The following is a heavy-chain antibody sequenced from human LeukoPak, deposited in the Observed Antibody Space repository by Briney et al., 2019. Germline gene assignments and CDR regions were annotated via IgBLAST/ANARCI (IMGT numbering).Heavy chain of an antibody. CDR1: GGTFSSYA. Sequence: SVKVSCKASGGTFSSYAISWVRHAPGQGLEWMGGIIPIFGTANYAQKFQGRVTITADESTSTAYMELSSLRSEDTAVYYCARDEEDGSGTYKEPGYYYYYGMDVWGKGTTVTVSS. D-gene: IGHD3-10*01. CDR3: ARDEEDGSGTYKEPGYYYYYGMDV. CDR2: IIPIFGTA. J-gene: IGHJ6*04. V-gene: IGHV1-69*13.